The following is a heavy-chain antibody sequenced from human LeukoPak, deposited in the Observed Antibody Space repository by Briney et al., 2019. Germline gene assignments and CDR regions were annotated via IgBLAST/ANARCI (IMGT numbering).Heavy chain of an antibody. J-gene: IGHJ3*02. V-gene: IGHV1-2*02. D-gene: IGHD3-10*01. Sequence: ASVKVSCKASGYTFTGYYMHWVRQAPGQGLEWMGWINPNSGGTNYAQKFQGRVTMTRDTSISTAYIDMSSLRSDDTAVYYCARNLWFGESSDAFDMWGQGTMVTVSS. CDR3: ARNLWFGESSDAFDM. CDR1: GYTFTGYY. CDR2: INPNSGGT.